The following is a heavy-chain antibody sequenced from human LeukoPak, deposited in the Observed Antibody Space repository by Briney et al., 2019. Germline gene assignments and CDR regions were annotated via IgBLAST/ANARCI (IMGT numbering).Heavy chain of an antibody. D-gene: IGHD3-10*01. J-gene: IGHJ4*02. CDR2: IYYSGST. Sequence: PSETLSLTCTVSGGSISSYYWSWIRQPPGKGLEWIGYIYYSGSTNYNPSLKSRVTISVDTSKNQFSLKLSSVTAADTAVYYCARYDGDYFDNWGQGTLVTVYS. CDR3: ARYDGDYFDN. CDR1: GGSISSYY. V-gene: IGHV4-59*01.